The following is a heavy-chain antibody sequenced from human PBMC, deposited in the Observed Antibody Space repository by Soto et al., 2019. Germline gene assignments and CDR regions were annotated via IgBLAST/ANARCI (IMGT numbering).Heavy chain of an antibody. CDR2: TYYRSKWYS. Sequence: PSQTLSLTCAISGDSVSITSAGWSLIRQSPSRGLEWLGRTYYRSKWYSDYAVSVKSRITINPDTSKNQFSLQLNSVTPEDTAVYYCARGSYYSGWVWGQGTLVTVSS. D-gene: IGHD6-19*01. V-gene: IGHV6-1*01. J-gene: IGHJ4*02. CDR1: GDSVSITSAG. CDR3: ARGSYYSGWV.